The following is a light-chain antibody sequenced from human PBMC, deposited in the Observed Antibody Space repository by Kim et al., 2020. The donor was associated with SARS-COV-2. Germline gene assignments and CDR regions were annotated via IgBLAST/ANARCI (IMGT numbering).Light chain of an antibody. J-gene: IGLJ3*02. CDR3: SAWDSSLSAWV. CDR2: RNM. V-gene: IGLV10-54*01. CDR1: TRNVGIQE. Sequence: SLPGKHACAGNTRNVGIQEPPWLQKHQGHRPKLLSYRNMNRPSGISERLSAARAGNTDSLTTTGLQPEDEAVYYCSAWDSSLSAWVFCRGTQLTVL.